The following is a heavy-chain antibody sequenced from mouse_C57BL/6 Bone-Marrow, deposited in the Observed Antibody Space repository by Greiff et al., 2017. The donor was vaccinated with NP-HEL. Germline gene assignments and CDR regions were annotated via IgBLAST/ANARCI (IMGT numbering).Heavy chain of an antibody. CDR1: GFTFSDYY. CDR2: ISNGGGST. D-gene: IGHD1-1*01. V-gene: IGHV5-12*01. CDR3: AREGNDSNSFGD. Sequence: EVQRVESGGGLVQPGGSLKLSCAASGFTFSDYYMYWVRQTPEKRLEWVAYISNGGGSTYYPDTVKGRFTISRDNAQNTLYLQMSRLKTEDSAMDYCAREGNDSNSFGDGGKGTTVTVSS. J-gene: IGHJ2*01.